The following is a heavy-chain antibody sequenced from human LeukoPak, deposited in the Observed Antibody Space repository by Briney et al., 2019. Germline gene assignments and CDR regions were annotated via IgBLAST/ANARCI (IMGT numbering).Heavy chain of an antibody. CDR2: IWSDGSNK. Sequence: GRSLRLSCAASGFTFSSYGMHWVRQAPGKGLEWVAVIWSDGSNKYYSDSVKGRFTISRDNSKNTLYLQMNSLRAEDTAVYYCARGPTSRLYSSGWYEEIDYWGQGTLVTVSS. D-gene: IGHD6-19*01. J-gene: IGHJ4*02. CDR3: ARGPTSRLYSSGWYEEIDY. V-gene: IGHV3-33*01. CDR1: GFTFSSYG.